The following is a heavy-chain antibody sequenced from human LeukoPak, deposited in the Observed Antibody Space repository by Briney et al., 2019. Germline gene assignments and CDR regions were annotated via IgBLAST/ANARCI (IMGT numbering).Heavy chain of an antibody. CDR3: ARNGLSIAAAGIRAFGY. V-gene: IGHV3-48*01. Sequence: PGGSLRLSCAASGFTFSSYEMNWVRQAPGKGLEWVSYISSSSSTIYYADSVKGRFTISRDNAKNSLYLQMNSLRAEDTAVYYCARNGLSIAAAGIRAFGYWGQGTLVTVSS. CDR2: ISSSSSTI. J-gene: IGHJ4*02. D-gene: IGHD6-13*01. CDR1: GFTFSSYE.